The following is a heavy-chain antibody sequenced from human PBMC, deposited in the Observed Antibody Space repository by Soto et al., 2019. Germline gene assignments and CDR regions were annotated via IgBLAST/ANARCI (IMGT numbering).Heavy chain of an antibody. J-gene: IGHJ4*02. CDR3: ERDPSSGEGVDY. D-gene: IGHD2-15*01. CDR1: GYTFTSHY. V-gene: IGHV1-46*01. CDR2: INPGGGSP. Sequence: QVQLVQSGAEVKRPGASVKVSCKASGYTFTSHYIHWVRQAPGQGLERMGIINPGGGSPSYAQKFQGRVSMTRDTSTTTVYMDLTGLRSEDTAVYYCERDPSSGEGVDYWGQGTLVTVSS.